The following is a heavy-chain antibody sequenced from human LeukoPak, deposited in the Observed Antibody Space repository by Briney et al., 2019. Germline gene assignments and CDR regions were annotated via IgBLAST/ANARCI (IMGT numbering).Heavy chain of an antibody. D-gene: IGHD3-9*01. V-gene: IGHV1-46*01. J-gene: IGHJ5*02. CDR2: INPSGGST. CDR3: ARDRASAPVLRYFDWSEGFDP. Sequence: ASVKVSCKASGYTFTSHYMHWVRQAPGQGLEWMGIINPSGGSTSYAQKFQGRVTITTDESTSTAYMELSSLRSEDTAVYYCARDRASAPVLRYFDWSEGFDPWGQGTLVTVSS. CDR1: GYTFTSHY.